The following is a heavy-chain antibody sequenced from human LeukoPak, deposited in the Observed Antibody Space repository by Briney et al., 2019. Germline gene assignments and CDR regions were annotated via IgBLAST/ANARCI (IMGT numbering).Heavy chain of an antibody. CDR1: GFTFSAYS. J-gene: IGHJ3*01. Sequence: GGSLRLSCAASGFTFSAYSLNWVRQAPGEGLEWVSSIGAAGSHIYYADSMKGRFTISRDNAKSSLFLQMNSLRAEDTGIYYCVRVGSRASRADTLVLWGQGTMVTVSS. CDR2: IGAAGSHI. D-gene: IGHD2-2*01. CDR3: VRVGSRASRADTLVL. V-gene: IGHV3-21*01.